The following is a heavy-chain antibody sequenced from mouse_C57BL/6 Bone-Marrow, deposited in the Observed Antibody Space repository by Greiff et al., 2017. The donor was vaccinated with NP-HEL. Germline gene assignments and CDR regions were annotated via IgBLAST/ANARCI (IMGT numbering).Heavy chain of an antibody. V-gene: IGHV5-6*01. J-gene: IGHJ3*01. Sequence: EVMLVESGGDLVKPGGSLKLSCAASGFTFSSYGMSWVRQTPDKRLEWVATISSGGSYTYYPDSVKGRFTISRDNAKNTLYLQMSSLKSEDTAMYYCARGAWFAYWGQGTLVTVSA. CDR3: ARGAWFAY. CDR2: ISSGGSYT. CDR1: GFTFSSYG.